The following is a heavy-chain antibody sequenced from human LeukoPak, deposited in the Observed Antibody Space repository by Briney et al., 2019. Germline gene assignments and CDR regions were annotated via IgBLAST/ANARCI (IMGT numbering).Heavy chain of an antibody. CDR3: ARDQYSYAHAAH. V-gene: IGHV3-66*01. Sequence: GGSLRLSCAASGFTVSSNYMSWVRQAPGKGLEWVSVIYSGGTTYYADSVKGRFTISRDNSKNTLLLQMNSLRAEDTAVYYCARDQYSYAHAAHWGQGTLVTVSS. J-gene: IGHJ4*02. CDR1: GFTVSSNY. D-gene: IGHD5-18*01. CDR2: IYSGGTT.